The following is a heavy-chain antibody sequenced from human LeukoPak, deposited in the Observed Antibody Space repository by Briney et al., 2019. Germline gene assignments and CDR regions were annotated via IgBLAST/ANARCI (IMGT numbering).Heavy chain of an antibody. Sequence: SETLSLTCTVSGGSINHYWSWIRQPAGKGLEWIGRIYSSGSANYSPSLKSRVSMSIDTSNNHFSLNLTSVTAADTALYFCARDVRYASGWSTPESRGQGTLVTVSS. J-gene: IGHJ1*01. V-gene: IGHV4-4*07. CDR1: GGSINHY. CDR2: IYSSGSA. CDR3: ARDVRYASGWSTPES. D-gene: IGHD6-19*01.